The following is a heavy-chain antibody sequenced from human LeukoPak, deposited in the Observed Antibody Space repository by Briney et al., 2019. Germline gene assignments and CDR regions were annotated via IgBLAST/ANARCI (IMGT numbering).Heavy chain of an antibody. J-gene: IGHJ6*02. CDR3: ARDPTYYYGSGTYSHYYGMDV. CDR1: GFIFSSYE. D-gene: IGHD3-10*01. V-gene: IGHV3-48*03. Sequence: GGSLRLSCGASGFIFSSYEMNWVRQAPGKGLEWVSYISSSADTIHYADSVKGRFTVSRDNAKNSLYLQMNSLRAEDTAVYYCARDPTYYYGSGTYSHYYGMDVWGQGTTVTVSS. CDR2: ISSSADTI.